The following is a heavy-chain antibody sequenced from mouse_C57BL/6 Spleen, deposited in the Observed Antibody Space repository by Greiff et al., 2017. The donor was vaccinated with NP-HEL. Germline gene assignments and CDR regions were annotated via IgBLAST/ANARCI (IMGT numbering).Heavy chain of an antibody. CDR1: GYTFTSYW. V-gene: IGHV1-55*01. Sequence: VQLQQPGAELVKPGASVKMSCKASGYTFTSYWITWVKQRPGQGLEWIGDIYPGSGSTNYNEKFKSKATLTVDTSSSTAYMQLSSLTSEDSAVYYCARYLAYYSNFYYAMDYWGQGTSVTVSS. CDR3: ARYLAYYSNFYYAMDY. D-gene: IGHD2-5*01. CDR2: IYPGSGST. J-gene: IGHJ4*01.